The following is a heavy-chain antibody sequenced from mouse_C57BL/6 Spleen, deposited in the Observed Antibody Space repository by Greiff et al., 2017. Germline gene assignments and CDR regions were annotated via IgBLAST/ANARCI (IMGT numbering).Heavy chain of an antibody. J-gene: IGHJ2*01. D-gene: IGHD1-1*01. CDR1: GYTFTSFW. Sequence: VQLQQSGAELVRPGSSVKLSCKASGYTFTSFWMDWVKQRPGQGLEWIGNIYPSDSETHYNQKFKDKVTLSVDKDTSTAYMQLSSLPSEDSAVYYCARVTTVVSFDDWGQGTTLTVSS. V-gene: IGHV1-61*01. CDR2: IYPSDSET. CDR3: ARVTTVVSFDD.